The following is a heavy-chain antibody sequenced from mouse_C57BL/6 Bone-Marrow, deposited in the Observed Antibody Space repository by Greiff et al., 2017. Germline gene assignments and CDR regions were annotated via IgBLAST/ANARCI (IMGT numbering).Heavy chain of an antibody. V-gene: IGHV1-85*01. CDR3: ARDYGSSYWYFDV. CDR1: GYTFTSYD. D-gene: IGHD1-1*01. J-gene: IGHJ1*03. CDR2: IYPRDGST. Sequence: QVQLQQSGPELVKPGASVKLSCKASGYTFTSYDINWVKQRPGQGREWIGWIYPRDGSTKYNEKFKGKATLTVATSSSTAYMELHSLTSEDSAVYFCARDYGSSYWYFDVWGTGTTVTVSS.